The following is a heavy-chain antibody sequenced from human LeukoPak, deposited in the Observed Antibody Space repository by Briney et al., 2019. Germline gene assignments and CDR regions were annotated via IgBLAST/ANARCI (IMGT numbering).Heavy chain of an antibody. Sequence: GESLKISCKGSGYSFTSYWIGWVRQMPGKGLEWMGIIYPGDSDTKYSPSFQGQVTISVDKSISTAYLQWSSLKASDTAMYYCARRGGVERYYYYYMDVWGQGTMVTVSS. CDR2: IYPGDSDT. J-gene: IGHJ6*03. V-gene: IGHV5-51*01. CDR1: GYSFTSYW. CDR3: ARRGGVERYYYYYMDV. D-gene: IGHD2-8*02.